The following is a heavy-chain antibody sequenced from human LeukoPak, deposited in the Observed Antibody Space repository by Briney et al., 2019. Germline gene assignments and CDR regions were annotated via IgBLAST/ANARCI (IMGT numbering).Heavy chain of an antibody. J-gene: IGHJ4*02. CDR3: ARASGSYLAPVDY. V-gene: IGHV1-69*02. CDR1: GGTFSSYT. CDR2: IIPILGIA. D-gene: IGHD1-26*01. Sequence: GSSVKVSCKASGGTFSSYTISWVRQAPGQGLEGMGRIIPILGIANYAQKFQGRVTITADKSTSTAYMELSSLRSEDTAVYYCARASGSYLAPVDYWGQGTLVTVSS.